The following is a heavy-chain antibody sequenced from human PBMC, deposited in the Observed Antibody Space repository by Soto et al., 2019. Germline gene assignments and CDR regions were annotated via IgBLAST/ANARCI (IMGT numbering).Heavy chain of an antibody. CDR3: ASDSASHGT. CDR1: GYTFTSYA. CDR2: INAGNGNT. Sequence: QVQLVQSGAEVKKPGASVKVSCKASGYTFTSYAMHWVRQAPGQRPEWMGWINAGNGNTKYSQKSQRRATITRDTSASTAHMELRSRRSEDTAVYYCASDSASHGTWGQGTLVTVSS. J-gene: IGHJ4*02. V-gene: IGHV1-3*01.